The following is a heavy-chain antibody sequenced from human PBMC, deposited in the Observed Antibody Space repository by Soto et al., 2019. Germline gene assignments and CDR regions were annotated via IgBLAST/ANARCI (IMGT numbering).Heavy chain of an antibody. CDR2: INPNSGGT. CDR1: VYTFTGYY. J-gene: IGHJ3*02. Sequence: ASGNVSCKASVYTFTGYYMHWVRQAPGQWLELMVWINPNSGGTXXSQNFQGWVXMTRDTSISTAXIDLSXLRSDDTAVYYCARYTVTYAFDIWGQGTMVTV. D-gene: IGHD4-17*01. CDR3: ARYTVTYAFDI. V-gene: IGHV1-2*04.